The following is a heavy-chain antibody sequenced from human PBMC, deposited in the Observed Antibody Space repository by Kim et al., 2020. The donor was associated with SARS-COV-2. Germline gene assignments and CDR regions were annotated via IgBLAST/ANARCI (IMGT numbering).Heavy chain of an antibody. V-gene: IGHV7-4-1*01. D-gene: IGHD6-13*01. CDR2: INTNTGNP. Sequence: ASVKVSCKASGYTFTSYAMNWVRQAPGQGLEWMGWINTNTGNPTYAQGFTGRFVFSLDTSVSTAYLQICSLKAEDTAVYYCARDRPYNAWGSSWYRSLEDYYCGMDVWGQGTTVTVSS. CDR3: ARDRPYNAWGSSWYRSLEDYYCGMDV. CDR1: GYTFTSYA. J-gene: IGHJ6*02.